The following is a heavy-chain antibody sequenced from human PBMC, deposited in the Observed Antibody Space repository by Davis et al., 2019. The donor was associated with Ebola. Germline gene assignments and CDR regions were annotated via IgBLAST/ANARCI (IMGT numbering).Heavy chain of an antibody. CDR2: INSDGSST. D-gene: IGHD3-16*01. Sequence: PGGSLRLSCAASGFTFSSYWMHWVRQAPGKGLVWVSRINSDGSSTYYADSVKGRFTISRDNSKNTLYLQMNSLRAEDTAVYYCAKASVGVGDAFDIWGQGTMVTVSS. J-gene: IGHJ3*02. CDR1: GFTFSSYW. V-gene: IGHV3-74*01. CDR3: AKASVGVGDAFDI.